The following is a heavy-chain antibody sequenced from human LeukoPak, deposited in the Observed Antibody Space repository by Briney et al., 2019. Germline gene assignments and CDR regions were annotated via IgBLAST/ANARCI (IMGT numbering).Heavy chain of an antibody. CDR3: ARDKDYYGSGSPSLDAFDI. D-gene: IGHD3-10*01. CDR1: GFTFSSYG. Sequence: GGSLRLSCAASGFTFSSYGMHWVRQAPGKGLEWVAVISYDGSNKYYADSVKGRFTISRDNSKNTLYLQMNSLRADDTAVYYCARDKDYYGSGSPSLDAFDIWGQGTMVTVSS. CDR2: ISYDGSNK. V-gene: IGHV3-30*03. J-gene: IGHJ3*02.